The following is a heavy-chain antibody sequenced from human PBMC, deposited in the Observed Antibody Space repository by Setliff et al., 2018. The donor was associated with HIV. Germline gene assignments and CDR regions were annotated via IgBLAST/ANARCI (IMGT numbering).Heavy chain of an antibody. CDR2: ISATTGDT. CDR3: VQGGLSSGWGSF. CDR1: GFTFSTYA. J-gene: IGHJ4*02. Sequence: PGGSLRLSCAASGFTFSTYAMSWVRQAPGRGLEWVSAISATTGDTYYADSVKGRFTISRDNSKNTLYLQMNSLRAEDTAVYYCVQGGLSSGWGSFWGQGTLVTVSS. V-gene: IGHV3-23*01. D-gene: IGHD6-25*01.